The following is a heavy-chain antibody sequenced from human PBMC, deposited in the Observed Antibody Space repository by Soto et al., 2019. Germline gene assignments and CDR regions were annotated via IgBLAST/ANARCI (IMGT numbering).Heavy chain of an antibody. J-gene: IGHJ6*02. CDR2: ISYDGSNK. CDR3: ATKSRRGGSHYDYYDGRDV. CDR1: GFTFSSYA. V-gene: IGHV3-30-3*01. Sequence: QVQLVESGGGVVQPGRSLRLSCAASGFTFSSYAMHWVRQAPGKGLEWVAVISYDGSNKYYADSVKGRFTISRDNSKNTLYLQMNSLRAEDTAVYYWATKSRRGGSHYDYYDGRDVWGQGTTVTVSS.